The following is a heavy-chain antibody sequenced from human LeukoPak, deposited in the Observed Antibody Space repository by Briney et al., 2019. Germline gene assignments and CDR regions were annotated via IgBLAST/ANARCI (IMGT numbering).Heavy chain of an antibody. CDR3: ARVSYGSGLDY. V-gene: IGHV3-48*01. CDR1: GFTFSSYA. J-gene: IGHJ4*02. D-gene: IGHD3-10*01. CDR2: ISGSSTTI. Sequence: PGGSLRLSCAASGFTFSSYAMSWVRQAPGKGLEWVSHISGSSTTIYYADSVKGRFTVSRDNARSSVYLQVNSLRAEDTAVYYCARVSYGSGLDYWGQGTLVTVSS.